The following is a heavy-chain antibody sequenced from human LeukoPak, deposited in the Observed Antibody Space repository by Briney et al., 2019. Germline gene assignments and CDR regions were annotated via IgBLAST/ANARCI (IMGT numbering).Heavy chain of an antibody. J-gene: IGHJ6*02. CDR2: IYYSGST. D-gene: IGHD6-13*01. CDR3: ARAGIAAAGRVSDYYGMDV. V-gene: IGHV4-39*01. CDR1: GGSISSTFYY. Sequence: SETLSLTCTVSGGSISSTFYYWGWIRQPPGKGLEWIGSIYYSGSTYYNPSHQSRVTISVETSKNQFSLKLSSVTAADTAVYYCARAGIAAAGRVSDYYGMDVWGQGTTVTVSS.